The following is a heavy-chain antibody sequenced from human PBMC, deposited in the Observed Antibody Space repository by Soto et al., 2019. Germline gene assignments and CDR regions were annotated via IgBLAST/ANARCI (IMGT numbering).Heavy chain of an antibody. V-gene: IGHV3-15*07. J-gene: IGHJ6*02. D-gene: IGHD2-2*01. CDR3: TTDQAPNCSSTSCYVEDYYYYGMDV. CDR2: IKSKTDGGTT. CDR1: AFTYSNAC. Sequence: PGGTLRLSCAACAFTYSNACMNWVRQPPGKGLEWVVRIKSKTDGGTTDYAAPVKGRFTISRDDSKNTLYLQMNSLKTEDTAVYYCTTDQAPNCSSTSCYVEDYYYYGMDVWGQGTTVTVSS.